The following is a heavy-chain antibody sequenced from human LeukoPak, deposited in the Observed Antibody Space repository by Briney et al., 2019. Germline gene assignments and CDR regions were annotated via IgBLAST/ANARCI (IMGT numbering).Heavy chain of an antibody. D-gene: IGHD3-10*01. Sequence: PSQTLSLTCTVSGGSISSGDYYWGWIRQPPEKGLEWIGSIYFSGSTYYNPSLKSRLTTSPDTSKNQFFLKMRSVTAADTAVYYCARVGYYGSGTYYMDYWGQGTLVTVSS. CDR1: GGSISSGDYY. J-gene: IGHJ4*02. CDR3: ARVGYYGSGTYYMDY. CDR2: IYFSGST. V-gene: IGHV4-30-4*08.